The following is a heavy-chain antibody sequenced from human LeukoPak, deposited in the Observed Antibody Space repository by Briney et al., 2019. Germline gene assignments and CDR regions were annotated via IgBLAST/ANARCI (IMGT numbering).Heavy chain of an antibody. CDR2: IIPIFGTA. CDR3: ARDPVAARPGNDY. V-gene: IGHV1-69*13. D-gene: IGHD6-6*01. J-gene: IGHJ4*02. CDR1: GGTFSSYA. Sequence: ASVKVSCKASGGTFSSYAISWVRQAPGQGLEWMGGIIPIFGTANYAQKFQGRVTITADESTSTAYMELSSLRSEDTAVYYCARDPVAARPGNDYWGQGTLVTVSS.